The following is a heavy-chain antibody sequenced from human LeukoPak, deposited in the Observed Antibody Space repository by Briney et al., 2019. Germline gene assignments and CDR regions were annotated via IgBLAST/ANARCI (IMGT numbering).Heavy chain of an antibody. D-gene: IGHD3-10*01. CDR1: GFTFSSYG. V-gene: IGHV3-30*02. CDR3: AKDSITMVRGIAY. J-gene: IGHJ4*02. CDR2: IRYDGSNK. Sequence: GGSLRLSCAASGFTFSSYGMHWVRQAPGKGLEWVAFIRYDGSNKYYADSVKGRFTISRDNSKNTLYLRMNSLRAEDTAVYYCAKDSITMVRGIAYWGQGTLVTVSS.